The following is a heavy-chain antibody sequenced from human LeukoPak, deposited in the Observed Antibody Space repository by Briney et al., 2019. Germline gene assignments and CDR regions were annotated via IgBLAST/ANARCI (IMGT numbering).Heavy chain of an antibody. CDR3: ARVGIARLGSGDY. V-gene: IGHV4-31*03. D-gene: IGHD1-26*01. Sequence: SQTLSLTCTVSGGSISSGGYYWSWIRQHPGKGLEWIGYIYYSGSSYYNPSLKSRVTISVDTSKNQFSLKLSSVTAADTAVYCCARVGIARLGSGDYWGQGTLVTVSS. CDR1: GGSISSGGYY. J-gene: IGHJ4*02. CDR2: IYYSGSS.